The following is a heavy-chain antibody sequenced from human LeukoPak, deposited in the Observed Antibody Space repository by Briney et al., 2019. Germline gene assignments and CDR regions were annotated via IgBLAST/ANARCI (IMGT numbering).Heavy chain of an antibody. D-gene: IGHD6-19*01. CDR3: ARRLSVADPFDY. V-gene: IGHV1-69*05. J-gene: IGHJ4*02. CDR2: IIPIFGTA. Sequence: AAVTVSCMASGGTFSSYAISWVRQAPGQGLEWVGRIIPIFGTANYPQKFQGRVTITTDESPSTAHMELSSLRSEDTAVYYCARRLSVADPFDYWGQGTLVTVSS. CDR1: GGTFSSYA.